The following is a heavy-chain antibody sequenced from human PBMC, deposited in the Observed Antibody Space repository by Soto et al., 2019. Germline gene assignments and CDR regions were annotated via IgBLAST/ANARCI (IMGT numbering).Heavy chain of an antibody. CDR2: INPNSGGT. V-gene: IGHV1-2*04. D-gene: IGHD3-9*01. CDR1: GYTFTGYY. CDR3: ARGGITISGNYYYYMDV. Sequence: ASVKVSCKASGYTFTGYYMHWVRQAPGQGLEWMGWINPNSGGTNYAQKFQGWVTMTRDTSISTAYMELSRLRSDDTAVYYCARGGITISGNYYYYMDVWGKGTTVTVSS. J-gene: IGHJ6*03.